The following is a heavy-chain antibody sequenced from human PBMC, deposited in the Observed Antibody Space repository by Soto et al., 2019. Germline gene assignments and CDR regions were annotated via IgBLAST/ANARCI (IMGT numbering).Heavy chain of an antibody. CDR2: IYWDDDK. CDR3: AHRGEVATIISDAFDI. V-gene: IGHV2-5*02. D-gene: IGHD5-12*01. J-gene: IGHJ3*02. Sequence: QITLKESGPTLVKPTQTLTLTCTFSGISLSTDAVGVAWIRQPPGKALEWLALIYWDDDKRHSPSLKSRLTIIKDTSKNQVVLTMTNMDPVDTATYYCAHRGEVATIISDAFDIWGPGTSVTVSS. CDR1: GISLSTDAVG.